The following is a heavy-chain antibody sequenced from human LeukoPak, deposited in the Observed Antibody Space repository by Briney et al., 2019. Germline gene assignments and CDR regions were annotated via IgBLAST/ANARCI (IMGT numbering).Heavy chain of an antibody. D-gene: IGHD1-14*01. CDR3: TTGSPWVFDY. CDR1: GFTFSTYN. CDR2: ISSSGSDT. Sequence: GGSLRLSCAASGFTFSTYNMNWVRQAPGKGLEWVSSISSSGSDTYFADSVKGRFTVSRDNAENSLHLQMNSLRAEDTAVYYCTTGSPWVFDYWGQGTLVTVSS. J-gene: IGHJ4*02. V-gene: IGHV3-21*01.